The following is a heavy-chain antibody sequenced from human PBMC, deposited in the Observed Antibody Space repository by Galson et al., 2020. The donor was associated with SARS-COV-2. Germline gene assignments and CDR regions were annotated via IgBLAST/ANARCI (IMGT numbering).Heavy chain of an antibody. Sequence: SVKVSCKTSGYTFTDYYIHWVRQPPGQGLEWMGWINPHSGDTNSAQNFQGRVTMTRDTSISTVYMELSTLKSDDTAVYYCARESAPVRFLGWRDYGMDVWGQGTSVTVSS. CDR1: GYTFTDYY. D-gene: IGHD3-3*01. V-gene: IGHV1-2*02. CDR3: ARESAPVRFLGWRDYGMDV. CDR2: INPHSGDT. J-gene: IGHJ6*02.